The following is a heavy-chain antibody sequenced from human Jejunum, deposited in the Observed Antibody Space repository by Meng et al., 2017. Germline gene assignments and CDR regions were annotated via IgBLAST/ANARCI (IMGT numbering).Heavy chain of an antibody. V-gene: IGHV3-23*04. J-gene: IGHJ5*01. D-gene: IGHD3-10*01. CDR1: GFIFSDYA. Sequence: EVGVGESGGGWVQAGRSRRLSCHASGFIFSDYAMGWVRQAPGKGLEWVSGISGSGGSQFYADSVKGRYTISRDNSKNNLYLQMSSLRVDDTAVYHCVNRAWLESWGQGTLVTVSS. CDR2: ISGSGGSQ. CDR3: VNRAWLES.